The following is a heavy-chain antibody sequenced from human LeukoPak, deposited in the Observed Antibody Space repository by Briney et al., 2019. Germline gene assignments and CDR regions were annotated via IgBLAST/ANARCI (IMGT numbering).Heavy chain of an antibody. Sequence: GGSLRLSCAASGFTFSDYNMSWIRQAPGKGLVWVSRINSDGSTTNYADSVQGRFSISRDNAKNTLYLQMNSLRAEDTAVYYCARGSSGYSTTWGQGTLVTVSS. CDR3: ARGSSGYSTT. CDR2: INSDGSTT. J-gene: IGHJ5*02. D-gene: IGHD6-13*01. V-gene: IGHV3-74*01. CDR1: GFTFSDYN.